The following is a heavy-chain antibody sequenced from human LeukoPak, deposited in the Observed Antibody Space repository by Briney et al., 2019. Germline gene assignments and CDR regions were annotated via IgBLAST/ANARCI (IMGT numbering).Heavy chain of an antibody. CDR1: GYSFTGYY. V-gene: IGHV1-2*02. Sequence: ASVKVSCKASGYSFTGYYMHWVRQAPGQGLEWMGWINPNSGDTKYAQKFQGRVTMTRDTSISTAYMELTRLRSDDTAVYYCARESGNDYYGSGAIEKWFDPWGQGTLVTVSS. CDR3: ARESGNDYYGSGAIEKWFDP. D-gene: IGHD3-10*01. CDR2: INPNSGDT. J-gene: IGHJ5*02.